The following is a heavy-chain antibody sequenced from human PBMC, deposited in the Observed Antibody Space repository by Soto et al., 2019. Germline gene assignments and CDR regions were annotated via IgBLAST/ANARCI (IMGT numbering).Heavy chain of an antibody. J-gene: IGHJ4*02. CDR2: IKQSRST. V-gene: IGHV4-34*01. CDR1: GGSFSGYY. Sequence: PSETVSLTCAVYGGSFSGYYWSWISQPPGKGLEWMGEIKQSRSTNYNPYLKRRVNISVDTSKNQFSLKLSSVTAADTAGHYCARRGYWGQGTLATVS. CDR3: ARRGY. D-gene: IGHD3-10*01.